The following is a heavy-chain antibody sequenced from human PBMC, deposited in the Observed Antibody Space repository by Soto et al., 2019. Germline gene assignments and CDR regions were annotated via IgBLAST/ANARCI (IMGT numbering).Heavy chain of an antibody. CDR2: ISYDGYNS. V-gene: IGHV3-30-3*01. D-gene: IGHD2-8*01. CDR1: ACTFNDYA. Sequence: RRRPCVPSACTFNDYAVHWVRQAPSKGLEWVAIISYDGYNSYSADSVKGRFTISIDNSKNTLCLQMNSRKPDDTAIYYCARDPGCTYAFYCYFEFCRQVTLVISSS. CDR3: ARDPGCTYAFYCYFEF. J-gene: IGHJ4*01.